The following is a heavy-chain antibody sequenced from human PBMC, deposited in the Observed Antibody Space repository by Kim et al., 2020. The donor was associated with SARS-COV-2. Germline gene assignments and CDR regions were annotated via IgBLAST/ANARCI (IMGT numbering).Heavy chain of an antibody. CDR3: ARVSLGSSSCYYFDY. CDR1: GFTFSDYY. D-gene: IGHD6-13*01. CDR2: ISSSIDYT. Sequence: GGSLRLSCAASGFTFSDYYMSWIRQAPGKGLEWVSYISSSIDYTNYADSLQGRFTISRDNAKNSLYLQMNSLRADDTAVYYCARVSLGSSSCYYFDYWG. J-gene: IGHJ4*01. V-gene: IGHV3-11*05.